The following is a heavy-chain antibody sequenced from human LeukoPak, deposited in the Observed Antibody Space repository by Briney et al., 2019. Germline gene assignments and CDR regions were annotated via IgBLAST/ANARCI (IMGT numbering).Heavy chain of an antibody. J-gene: IGHJ4*02. CDR1: DDSNSLYY. Sequence: SETLSLTCSVSDDSNSLYYWSWIRQPPGKGLEWIAYISYSGSANYSPSLKSRVTVSVDTSKNQFSLNLRSVTAADTAVYYCARASPVPPSDGGPVADFWGQGTLVTVSS. V-gene: IGHV4-59*01. D-gene: IGHD3-10*01. CDR2: ISYSGSA. CDR3: ARASPVPPSDGGPVADF.